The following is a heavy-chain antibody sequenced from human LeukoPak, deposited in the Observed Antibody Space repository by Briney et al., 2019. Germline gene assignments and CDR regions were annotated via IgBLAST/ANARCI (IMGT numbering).Heavy chain of an antibody. CDR1: GGSISSGSYY. CDR3: ARGRHYYDSSGYYYSLGYFDL. J-gene: IGHJ2*01. Sequence: SETLSLTCTGSGGSISSGSYYWSWIRQPAGKGLEWIGRIYTSGSTNYNPSLKSRVTISVDKSKNQFSLKLSSVTAADTAVYYCARGRHYYDSSGYYYSLGYFDLWGRGTLVTVSS. CDR2: IYTSGST. V-gene: IGHV4-61*02. D-gene: IGHD3-22*01.